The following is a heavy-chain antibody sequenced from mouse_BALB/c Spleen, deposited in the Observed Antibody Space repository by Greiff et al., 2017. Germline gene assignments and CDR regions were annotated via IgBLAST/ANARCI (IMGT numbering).Heavy chain of an antibody. Sequence: VQLQQSGADLVKPGASVKLSCTASGFNIKDTYIHWVKQRPEQGLEWIGRIDPANGNTKYDPNFQGKATITADTSSNTAYLHLSSLTSEDTAVYYCARDAYQWGQGTTLTVSS. J-gene: IGHJ2*01. V-gene: IGHV14-3*02. CDR1: GFNIKDTY. CDR2: IDPANGNT. CDR3: ARDAYQ.